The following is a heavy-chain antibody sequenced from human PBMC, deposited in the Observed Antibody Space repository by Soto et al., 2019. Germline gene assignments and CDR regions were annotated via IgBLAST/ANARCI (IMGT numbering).Heavy chain of an antibody. Sequence: QVQLVESGGGVVQPGRSLRLSCAASGFTFSSYAMHWVRQAPGKGLEGVAVISYDGSNKYYADCVKGRFTISRDNSKNTLYLQMNSLRAEDTAVYYCARDGSGYDSYDYYGMDVWGQGTTVTASS. CDR2: ISYDGSNK. CDR1: GFTFSSYA. J-gene: IGHJ6*02. D-gene: IGHD5-12*01. V-gene: IGHV3-30-3*01. CDR3: ARDGSGYDSYDYYGMDV.